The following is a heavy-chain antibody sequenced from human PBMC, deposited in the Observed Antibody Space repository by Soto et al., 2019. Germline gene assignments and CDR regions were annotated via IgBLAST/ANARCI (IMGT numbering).Heavy chain of an antibody. J-gene: IGHJ6*02. D-gene: IGHD2-21*02. CDR3: ASGPAYCGGDCYYFNYYYYYGMDV. CDR2: ISSSSSYI. V-gene: IGHV3-21*01. Sequence: GGSLRLSCAASGFTFSSYSMNWVRQAPGKGLEWVSSISSSSSYIYYADSVKGRFTISRDNAKNSLYLQMNSLRAEDTAVYYCASGPAYCGGDCYYFNYYYYYGMDVWGQGTTVTVSS. CDR1: GFTFSSYS.